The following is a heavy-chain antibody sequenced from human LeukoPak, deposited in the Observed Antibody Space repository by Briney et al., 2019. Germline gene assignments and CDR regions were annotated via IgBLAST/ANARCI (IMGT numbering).Heavy chain of an antibody. V-gene: IGHV1-2*02. CDR3: ARGAYYHDSSDGYDY. J-gene: IGHJ4*02. CDR1: GYTFTGYY. D-gene: IGHD3-22*01. Sequence: ASVKVSCKASGYTFTGYYMHWVRQAPGQGLEWMGWINPNSGGTNYAQKSQGRVTMTRDTSIIVYMDLSRLRSDDTAVYYCARGAYYHDSSDGYDYWGQGTLVTVSS. CDR2: INPNSGGT.